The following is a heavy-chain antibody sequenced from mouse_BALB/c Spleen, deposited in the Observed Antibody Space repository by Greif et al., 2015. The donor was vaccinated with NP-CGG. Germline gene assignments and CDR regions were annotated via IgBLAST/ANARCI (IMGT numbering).Heavy chain of an antibody. CDR3: ARLLIDEGYLFAS. CDR2: ISAGGSYT. CDR1: GFTFSDYY. V-gene: IGHV5-4*02. J-gene: IGHJ3*01. Sequence: EVNVVESGGGLVKPGGSLKLSCAASGFTFSDYYMYWVRQTPEKRLEWVATISAGGSYTYYPDSVKGRFTISRDDAKNNLYLQMSILKSENTAMYYGARLLIDEGYLFASCGQVTRVTFSA. D-gene: IGHD2-3*01.